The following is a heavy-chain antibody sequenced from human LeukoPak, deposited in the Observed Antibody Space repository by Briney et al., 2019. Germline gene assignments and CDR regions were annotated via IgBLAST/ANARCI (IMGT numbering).Heavy chain of an antibody. V-gene: IGHV3-66*01. Sequence: GGSLRLSCAASGFTASSNYMSWVRQAPGKGLEWVSVIYSGGSTYYADSVKGRFSISRDKSKNAPYVQMNTLRAEDTAVYYCARGGGDDAFDIWGQGTMVTVSS. J-gene: IGHJ3*02. CDR3: ARGGGDDAFDI. CDR2: IYSGGST. CDR1: GFTASSNY. D-gene: IGHD3-16*01.